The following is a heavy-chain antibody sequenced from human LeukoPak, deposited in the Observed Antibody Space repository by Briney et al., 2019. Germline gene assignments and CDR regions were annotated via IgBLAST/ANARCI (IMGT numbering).Heavy chain of an antibody. CDR2: ITSSSSTI. J-gene: IGHJ4*02. D-gene: IGHD6-6*01. CDR1: GFTFSSYS. V-gene: IGHV3-48*02. Sequence: GGSLRLSCAASGFTFSSYSMNWVRQAPGKGLEWVSYITSSSSTIYYADSVKGRFTISRDNAKNSLYLQMNSLRDEDTAVYYCAREYSSSSGSVSDYWGQGTLVTVSS. CDR3: AREYSSSSGSVSDY.